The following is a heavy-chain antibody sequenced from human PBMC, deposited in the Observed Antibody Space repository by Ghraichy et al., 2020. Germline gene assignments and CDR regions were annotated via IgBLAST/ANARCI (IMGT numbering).Heavy chain of an antibody. CDR2: IYTSGST. CDR3: ARDRSYCSGGSCSSGVFDY. CDR1: GGSISSYY. J-gene: IGHJ4*02. V-gene: IGHV4-4*07. Sequence: SETLSLTCTVSGGSISSYYWSWIRQPAGKGLEWIGRIYTSGSTNYNPSLKSRVTMSVDTSKNQFSLKLSSVTAADTAVYYCARDRSYCSGGSCSSGVFDYWGQGTLVTVSS. D-gene: IGHD2-15*01.